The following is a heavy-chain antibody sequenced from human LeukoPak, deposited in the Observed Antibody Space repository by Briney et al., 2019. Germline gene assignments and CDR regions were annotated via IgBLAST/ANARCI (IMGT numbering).Heavy chain of an antibody. Sequence: GGSLRLSCAASGFTFSHYWMHWVRQAPGKGLVWVSHIKTDGSIIAYADSVKGRFTISRDNAKNTLSLQMNSLRAEDTAVYYCARDGRVPAAYGYFQHWGQGTLVTVSS. V-gene: IGHV3-74*01. CDR2: IKTDGSII. CDR1: GFTFSHYW. J-gene: IGHJ1*01. CDR3: ARDGRVPAAYGYFQH. D-gene: IGHD2-2*01.